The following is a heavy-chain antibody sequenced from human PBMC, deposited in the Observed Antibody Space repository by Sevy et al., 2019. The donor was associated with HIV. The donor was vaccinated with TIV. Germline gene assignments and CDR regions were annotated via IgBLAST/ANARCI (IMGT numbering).Heavy chain of an antibody. Sequence: GWSLRLSCAASGFTFDDYTMHWVRQAPGKGLEWVSLISWEGGSTYYADSVKGRFTISRDNSKNSLYLQMNSLRTEDTALYYCAKAGIAAAAATVSTYYMDFWGKGTTVTVSS. J-gene: IGHJ6*03. CDR3: AKAGIAAAAATVSTYYMDF. CDR2: ISWEGGST. V-gene: IGHV3-43*01. D-gene: IGHD6-13*01. CDR1: GFTFDDYT.